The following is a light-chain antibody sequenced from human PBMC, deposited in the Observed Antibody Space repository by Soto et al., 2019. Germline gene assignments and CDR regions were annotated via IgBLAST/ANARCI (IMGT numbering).Light chain of an antibody. CDR2: EDN. CDR1: SGSIASNY. Sequence: NFMLTQPHSVSESPGKTVTISCTRSSGSIASNYVQWYQQRPGSSPNIVIYEDNQRPSGVPDRFSGSIDSSSNSASLTISGLKTEDEADYYCQSYDSSNQIFGGGTKVTVL. J-gene: IGLJ2*01. V-gene: IGLV6-57*01. CDR3: QSYDSSNQI.